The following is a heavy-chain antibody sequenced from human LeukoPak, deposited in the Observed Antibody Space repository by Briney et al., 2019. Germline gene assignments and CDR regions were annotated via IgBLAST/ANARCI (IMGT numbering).Heavy chain of an antibody. V-gene: IGHV4-4*07. J-gene: IGHJ4*02. CDR3: ARFRDTVNIIDY. Sequence: KSSETLSLTCTVSGGSITGYFWTWIRQPAGKGLEWIGRIYTNGNTNYNPSLKSRVTISIDTSKNQFYLKLTSVTAADTAVYFCARFRDTVNIIDYWGQGTLVTVSS. D-gene: IGHD5-24*01. CDR2: IYTNGNT. CDR1: GGSITGYF.